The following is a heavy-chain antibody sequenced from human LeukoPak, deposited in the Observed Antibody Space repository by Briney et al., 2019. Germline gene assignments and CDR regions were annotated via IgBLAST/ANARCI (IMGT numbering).Heavy chain of an antibody. V-gene: IGHV3-7*01. CDR1: GFTYSSYW. J-gene: IGHJ4*02. Sequence: PGGSLRLSCAASGFTYSSYWMSWVRQAPGKGLKWVANIKQEGSEKYYVDCVKGRFTISRANANNSLYLQMNSLRADDTAVYYCARELDTETIDYRGQGTLVTVP. CDR2: IKQEGSEK. D-gene: IGHD5-18*01. CDR3: ARELDTETIDY.